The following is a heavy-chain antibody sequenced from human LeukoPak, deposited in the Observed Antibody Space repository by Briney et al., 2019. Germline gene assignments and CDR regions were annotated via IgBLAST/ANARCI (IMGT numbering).Heavy chain of an antibody. CDR2: IRQGGGEK. CDR3: ARWALYSGLFYIDS. Sequence: GGSLRLSCAASGFIFSSYWMNWARQAPGKGLEWVTNIRQGGGEKYYVDSVKGRFTISRDNAKNSLYLQMNSLRAEDTAVYYCARWALYSGLFYIDSWGQGTLVTVSS. D-gene: IGHD1-26*01. V-gene: IGHV3-7*01. J-gene: IGHJ4*02. CDR1: GFIFSSYW.